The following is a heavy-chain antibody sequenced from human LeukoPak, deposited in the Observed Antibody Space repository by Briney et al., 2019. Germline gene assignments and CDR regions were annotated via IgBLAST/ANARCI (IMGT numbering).Heavy chain of an antibody. CDR2: ISSSGSTI. CDR3: ARDLQSLAAGFDY. J-gene: IGHJ4*02. CDR1: GFTFGSYW. V-gene: IGHV3-48*04. Sequence: GGSLRLSCAASGFTFGSYWMTWVRQAPGKGLEWVSYISSSGSTIYYADSVKGRFTISRDNAKNSLYLQMNSLRAEDTAVYYCARDLQSLAAGFDYWGQGTLVTVSS. D-gene: IGHD6-19*01.